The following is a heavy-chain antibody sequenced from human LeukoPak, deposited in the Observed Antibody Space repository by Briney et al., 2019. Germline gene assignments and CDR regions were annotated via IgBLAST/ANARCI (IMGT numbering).Heavy chain of an antibody. Sequence: ASAKVSCKASGYTLTNYGISWVRQAPGQGLEWMGWISTYNGNKKYAQRLQDRVTMTTDTSTSTAYMELRSLRSDDTAVYHCARQSYRIAARPSDAFDVWGQGTMVTVSS. CDR1: GYTLTNYG. CDR2: ISTYNGNK. J-gene: IGHJ3*01. CDR3: ARQSYRIAARPSDAFDV. D-gene: IGHD6-6*01. V-gene: IGHV1-18*01.